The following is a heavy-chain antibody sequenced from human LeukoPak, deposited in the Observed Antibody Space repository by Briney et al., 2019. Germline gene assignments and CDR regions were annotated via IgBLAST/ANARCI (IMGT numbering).Heavy chain of an antibody. CDR3: ARVDIAAAGTPPFDY. CDR1: GYTFTGYY. D-gene: IGHD6-13*01. V-gene: IGHV1-2*02. J-gene: IGHJ4*02. Sequence: GASVKVSCKASGYTFTGYYMHWVRQAPGQGLEWMGWINPNSGGTNSAQKFQGRVTLTRDTSISTAYMEVRSLRSDDTAVYYCARVDIAAAGTPPFDYWGQGTLVTVSS. CDR2: INPNSGGT.